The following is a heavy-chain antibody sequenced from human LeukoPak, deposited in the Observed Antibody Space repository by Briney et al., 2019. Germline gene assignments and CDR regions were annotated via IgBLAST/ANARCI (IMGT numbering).Heavy chain of an antibody. CDR2: FDPEDGET. CDR1: GYTLTELS. J-gene: IGHJ5*02. D-gene: IGHD3-3*01. CDR3: ATDLPVLRFLEWSGA. V-gene: IGHV1-24*01. Sequence: ASVKVSCKVSGYTLTELSMHWVRQAPGKGLEWMEGFDPEDGETIYAQKFQGRVTMTEDTSTDTAYMELSSLRSEDTAVYYCATDLPVLRFLEWSGAWGQGTLVTVSS.